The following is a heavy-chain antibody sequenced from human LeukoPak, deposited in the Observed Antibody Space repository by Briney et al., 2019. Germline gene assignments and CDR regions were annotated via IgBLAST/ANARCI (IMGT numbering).Heavy chain of an antibody. V-gene: IGHV3-23*01. Sequence: GGSLRLSCTASGFTFSSYAMSWVRQAPGKGLEWVSSITGSADNTYYADSVKGRFTISRDNSKNTLYLQMNSLRAEDTAVYYCAILAGNPYWGPGTLVTVSS. D-gene: IGHD2-21*01. CDR2: ITGSADNT. CDR1: GFTFSSYA. J-gene: IGHJ4*02. CDR3: AILAGNPY.